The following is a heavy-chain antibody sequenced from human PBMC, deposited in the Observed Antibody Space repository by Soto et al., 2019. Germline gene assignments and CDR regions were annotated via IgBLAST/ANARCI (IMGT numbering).Heavy chain of an antibody. Sequence: ASVKVSCKASGFTFTSSAVQWVRQARGQRLEWMGGIIPIFGTANYAQKFQGRVTITADESTSTAYMELSSLRSEDTAVYYCAGPPELTRIYYYYGMDVWGQGTTVTVSS. V-gene: IGHV1-69*13. CDR2: IIPIFGTA. J-gene: IGHJ6*02. CDR1: GFTFTSSA. CDR3: AGPPELTRIYYYYGMDV. D-gene: IGHD1-7*01.